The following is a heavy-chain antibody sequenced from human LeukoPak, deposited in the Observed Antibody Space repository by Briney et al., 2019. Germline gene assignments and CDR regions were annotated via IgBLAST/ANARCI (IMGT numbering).Heavy chain of an antibody. CDR2: IYYSGST. Sequence: SETLSLTCTVSGGSISSYYWSWIRQPPGKGLEWIGYIYYSGSTNYNASLKSRVTISVDTSKNQFSLKPSSVTAADTAVYYCAREGETYYYDSSGYSRSAFDIWGQGTMVTVSS. V-gene: IGHV4-59*01. CDR3: AREGETYYYDSSGYSRSAFDI. D-gene: IGHD3-22*01. CDR1: GGSISSYY. J-gene: IGHJ3*02.